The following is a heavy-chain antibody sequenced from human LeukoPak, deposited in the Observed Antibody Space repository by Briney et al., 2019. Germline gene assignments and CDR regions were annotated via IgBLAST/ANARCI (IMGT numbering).Heavy chain of an antibody. V-gene: IGHV3-23*01. CDR2: ISGSGGST. D-gene: IGHD5-18*01. CDR1: GFMFSNYY. Sequence: GGSLRLSCVGSGFMFSNYYMYWVRQAPGKGLEWVSAISGSGGSTYYADSVKGRFTISRDNSKNTLYLQMNSLRAEDTAVYYCAKEDSYGRAFDYWGQGTLVTVSS. CDR3: AKEDSYGRAFDY. J-gene: IGHJ4*02.